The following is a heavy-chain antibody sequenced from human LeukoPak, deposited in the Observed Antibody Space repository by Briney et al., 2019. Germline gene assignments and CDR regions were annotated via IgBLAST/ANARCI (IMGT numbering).Heavy chain of an antibody. D-gene: IGHD2-15*01. CDR2: IKRKTAGGTI. Sequence: PGGSLRLSCAASGFTFSDAWMSWVRQAPGKGLEWVGRIKRKTAGGTIDYAAPVKGRFAISRDDSKNTLYLYMNSLKTEDTAVYYCTTYSSGSCYSWGQGTLVTVSS. J-gene: IGHJ4*02. CDR1: GFTFSDAW. CDR3: TTYSSGSCYS. V-gene: IGHV3-15*01.